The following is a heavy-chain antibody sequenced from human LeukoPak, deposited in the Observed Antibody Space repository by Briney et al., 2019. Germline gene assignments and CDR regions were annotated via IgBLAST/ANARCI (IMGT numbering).Heavy chain of an antibody. CDR3: ARAAVDTAMVDAFDI. CDR2: ISGSGGST. V-gene: IGHV3-23*01. D-gene: IGHD5-18*01. Sequence: GGTLILSCAASGFTFSSYGMSWVRQAPGKGLEWVSAISGSGGSTYYADSVKGRFTISRDNSKNTLYLQMNSLRAEDTAVYYCARAAVDTAMVDAFDIWGQGTMVTVSS. J-gene: IGHJ3*02. CDR1: GFTFSSYG.